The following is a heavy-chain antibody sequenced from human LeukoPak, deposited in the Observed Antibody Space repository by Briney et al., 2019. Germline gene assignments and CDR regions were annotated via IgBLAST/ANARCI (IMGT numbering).Heavy chain of an antibody. CDR1: GFTFSSYW. CDR3: AREGYSYGYGYDFDY. J-gene: IGHJ4*02. CDR2: IKQDGSEK. V-gene: IGHV3-7*01. Sequence: PGGSLRLSCAASGFTFSSYWMSWVRQAPGKGLEWVANIKQDGSEKYYVDSVKGRFTISRDNAKNPLYLQMNSLRAEDTAVYYCAREGYSYGYGYDFDYWGQGTLVTVSS. D-gene: IGHD5-18*01.